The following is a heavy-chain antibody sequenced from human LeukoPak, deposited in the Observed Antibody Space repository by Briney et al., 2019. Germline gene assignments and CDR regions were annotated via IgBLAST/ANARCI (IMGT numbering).Heavy chain of an antibody. Sequence: PGGSLRLSCAASGFTFSSYWMHWVRQAPGKGLVWVSRINRDGSSTNYADSVKGRFTISRDNAKNTLYLQMDSLRAEDTAVYYCTSLEGYRSGGSCNYGMDVWGTGTTVTVSS. J-gene: IGHJ6*04. D-gene: IGHD2-15*01. CDR2: INRDGSST. CDR1: GFTFSSYW. V-gene: IGHV3-74*01. CDR3: TSLEGYRSGGSCNYGMDV.